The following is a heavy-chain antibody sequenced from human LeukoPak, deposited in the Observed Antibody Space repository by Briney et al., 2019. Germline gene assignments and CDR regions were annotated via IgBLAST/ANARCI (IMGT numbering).Heavy chain of an antibody. J-gene: IGHJ3*02. CDR3: ARIEWERLGRAFDI. Sequence: GGSLRLSCAASGFTFGSPWMHWVRQAPGKGLVWVSRINSDGSATAYADSVKGRFTISRDNSKNTLYLQMNSLRAEDMAVYYCARIEWERLGRAFDIWGQGTMVTVSS. V-gene: IGHV3-74*01. CDR1: GFTFGSPW. CDR2: INSDGSAT. D-gene: IGHD1-26*01.